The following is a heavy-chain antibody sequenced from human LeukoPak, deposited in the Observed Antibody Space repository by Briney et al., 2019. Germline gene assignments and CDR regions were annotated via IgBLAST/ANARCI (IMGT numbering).Heavy chain of an antibody. Sequence: GGSLRLSCAASGFTFSSYWVTWVRQAPGKGLEWVANINQDGSERFYVDSVKGRFTISRDNANNSLYLQMNSLRADDTAVYYCARGSGNFDYWGQGTLVTVSS. CDR2: INQDGSER. V-gene: IGHV3-7*01. J-gene: IGHJ4*02. CDR1: GFTFSSYW. CDR3: ARGSGNFDY. D-gene: IGHD3-10*01.